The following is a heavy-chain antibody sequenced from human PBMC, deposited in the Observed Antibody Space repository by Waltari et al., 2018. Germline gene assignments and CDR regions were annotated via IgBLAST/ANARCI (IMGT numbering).Heavy chain of an antibody. J-gene: IGHJ4*02. D-gene: IGHD6-6*01. CDR3: ARTGMDSSSPFDY. CDR1: GGTFSSYA. CDR2: IIPIFGPA. Sequence: QVQLVQSGAEVKKPVSSVKVSCKASGGTFSSYAISWVRQAPGQGLEWMGGIIPIFGPANYAQKVQGRVTITADESTSTAYMELSSLRSEDTAVYYWARTGMDSSSPFDYWGQGTLVTVSS. V-gene: IGHV1-69*12.